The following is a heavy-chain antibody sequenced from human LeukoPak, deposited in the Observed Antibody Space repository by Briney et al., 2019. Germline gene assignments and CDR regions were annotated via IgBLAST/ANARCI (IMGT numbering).Heavy chain of an antibody. V-gene: IGHV3-30-3*01. D-gene: IGHD1-26*01. CDR3: ARGYSGSYLY. CDR1: GFTFSSYA. Sequence: GRSLRLSCAASGFTFSSYAMHWVRQAPGKGLEWVAVISYDGSNKYYADSVKGRFTISRDNSKNTLYLQMNSLRAEDTAVYYCARGYSGSYLYWGQGTLVTVSS. J-gene: IGHJ4*02. CDR2: ISYDGSNK.